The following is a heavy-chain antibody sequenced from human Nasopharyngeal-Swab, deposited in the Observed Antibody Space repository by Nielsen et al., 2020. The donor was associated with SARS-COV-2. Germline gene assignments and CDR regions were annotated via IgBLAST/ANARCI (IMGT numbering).Heavy chain of an antibody. CDR2: IIPIFGTA. J-gene: IGHJ4*02. Sequence: SVKVSCKASGGTFSSYAISWVRQAPGQGLEWMGGIIPIFGTANYAQKFQGRVTITADKSTSTAYMELSSLRSEDTAVYYCARGLRYFDWLVGFDYWGQGTLVTVSS. CDR3: ARGLRYFDWLVGFDY. CDR1: GGTFSSYA. D-gene: IGHD3-9*01. V-gene: IGHV1-69*06.